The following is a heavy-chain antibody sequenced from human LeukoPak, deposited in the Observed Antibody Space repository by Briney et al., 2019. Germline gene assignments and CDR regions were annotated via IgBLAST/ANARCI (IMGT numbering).Heavy chain of an antibody. D-gene: IGHD2-2*01. CDR2: IYYSGST. CDR3: ARIVVVPAANDAFDI. V-gene: IGHV4-39*01. CDR1: GGSISSSSYY. J-gene: IGHJ3*02. Sequence: SETLSLTCTVSGGSISSSSYYWGWIRRPPGKGLEWIGSIYYSGSTYYNPSLKSRVTISVDTSKNQFSLKLSSVTAADTAVYYCARIVVVPAANDAFDIWGQGTMVTVSS.